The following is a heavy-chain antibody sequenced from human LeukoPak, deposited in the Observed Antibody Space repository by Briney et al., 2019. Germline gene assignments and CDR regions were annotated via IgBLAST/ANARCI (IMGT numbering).Heavy chain of an antibody. CDR2: IWYDGSNK. CDR3: AIFGVVIPY. CDR1: GFTFSSYG. J-gene: IGHJ4*02. D-gene: IGHD3-3*01. Sequence: PGRSLRLSCAASGFTFSSYGMHWVRQAPGKGLEWVAVIWYDGSNKYYADSVKGRFTISRDNSKNTLYLQLNSLRAEDTAVYYCAIFGVVIPYWGQGTLVTVSS. V-gene: IGHV3-33*01.